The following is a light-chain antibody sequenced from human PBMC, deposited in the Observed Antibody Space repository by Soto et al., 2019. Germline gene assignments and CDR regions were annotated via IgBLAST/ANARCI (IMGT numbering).Light chain of an antibody. CDR1: QRISSY. Sequence: DIQMTQSPSSLSASVGDRVTITCRASQRISSYLNWYQQKPGKAPKLLIYAASSLQSGVLSRFSGSGSGTDFTLTISSLQPEDFATYYCQQSYSTPGYTFGQGTKLEIK. CDR2: AAS. CDR3: QQSYSTPGYT. J-gene: IGKJ2*01. V-gene: IGKV1-39*01.